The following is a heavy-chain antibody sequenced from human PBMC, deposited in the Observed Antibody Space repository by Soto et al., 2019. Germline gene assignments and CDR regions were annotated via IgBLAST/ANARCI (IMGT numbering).Heavy chain of an antibody. CDR1: GDSISSYY. V-gene: IGHV4-59*01. CDR3: ARGIAAADDFYYGMDV. J-gene: IGHJ6*02. D-gene: IGHD6-13*01. Sequence: QVQLQESGPGLVKPSETLSLTCTVSGDSISSYYWSWIRQPPGKGLEWIGYIYYSARTNYNPSLKSRVTISVDTSKNQFSLKLSSVTAADTAVYYCARGIAAADDFYYGMDVWGQGTMVTVSS. CDR2: IYYSART.